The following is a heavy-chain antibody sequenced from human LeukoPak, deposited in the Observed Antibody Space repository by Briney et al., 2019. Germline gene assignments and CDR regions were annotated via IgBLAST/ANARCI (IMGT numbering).Heavy chain of an antibody. CDR1: GYTFTSYG. D-gene: IGHD3-10*01. CDR2: ISAYNGNT. Sequence: ASVKVSCKASGYTFTSYGISWVRQAPGQGLEWMGWISAYNGNTNYAQKLQGRVTMTTDTSTSTAYMELRSLRSDDTAVYYCARVGLAEYYGSGVCGMDVWGKGTTVTVSS. CDR3: ARVGLAEYYGSGVCGMDV. J-gene: IGHJ6*04. V-gene: IGHV1-18*04.